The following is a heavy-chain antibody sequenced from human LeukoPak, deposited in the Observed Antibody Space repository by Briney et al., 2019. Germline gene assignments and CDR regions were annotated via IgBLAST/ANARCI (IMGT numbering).Heavy chain of an antibody. CDR2: ISWNSGSI. Sequence: SLRLSCAASGFTFSSHWMHWVRQAPGKGLEWVSGISWNSGSIGYADSVKGRFTISRDNAKNSLYLQMNSLRAEDTALYYCAKDALYYYDSSGYHDYWGQGTLVTVSS. V-gene: IGHV3-9*01. CDR3: AKDALYYYDSSGYHDY. J-gene: IGHJ4*02. CDR1: GFTFSSHW. D-gene: IGHD3-22*01.